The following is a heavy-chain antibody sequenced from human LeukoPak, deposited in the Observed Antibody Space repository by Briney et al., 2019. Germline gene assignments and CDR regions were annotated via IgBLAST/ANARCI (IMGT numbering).Heavy chain of an antibody. V-gene: IGHV3-30*02. CDR2: IHFDGSPK. Sequence: GGSLRPSCAASGFTFSSYGMHWVRQAPGKGLEWVAFIHFDGSPKYSGDSVKGRFTVSRDNSKNTLYLQMNSLRPEDTAVYYCAKDQCTRASCDGYPGHWGQGTLVTVSS. CDR1: GFTFSSYG. D-gene: IGHD2-2*03. CDR3: AKDQCTRASCDGYPGH. J-gene: IGHJ4*02.